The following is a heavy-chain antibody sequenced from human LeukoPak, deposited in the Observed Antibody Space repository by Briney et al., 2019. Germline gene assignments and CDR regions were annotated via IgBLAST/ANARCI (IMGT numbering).Heavy chain of an antibody. J-gene: IGHJ4*02. CDR3: VRPYSSSWKFIVY. V-gene: IGHV5-51*01. D-gene: IGHD6-13*01. CDR1: GYRFTSYW. CDR2: IYPGDSDT. Sequence: PGASLKISCKGSGYRFTSYWIGWVRQLPGKGLEWMGIIYPGDSDTRYSPSFQGQVTISADKSISTAYLQWSSLKASDTAMYYCVRPYSSSWKFIVYWGQGTLVTVSS.